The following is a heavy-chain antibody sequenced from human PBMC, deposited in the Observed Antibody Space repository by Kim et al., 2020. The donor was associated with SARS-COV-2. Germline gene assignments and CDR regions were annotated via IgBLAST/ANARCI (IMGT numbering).Heavy chain of an antibody. D-gene: IGHD2-2*01. V-gene: IGHV4-59*08. CDR3: ARHRGYCSSTSCSLYYFDY. Sequence: SETLSLTCTVSGGSISSYYWSWIRQPPGKGLEWIGYIYYSGSTNYNPSLKSRVTISVDTSKNQFSLKLSSVTAADTAVYYCARHRGYCSSTSCSLYYFDYWGQGTLVTVSS. CDR2: IYYSGST. J-gene: IGHJ4*02. CDR1: GGSISSYY.